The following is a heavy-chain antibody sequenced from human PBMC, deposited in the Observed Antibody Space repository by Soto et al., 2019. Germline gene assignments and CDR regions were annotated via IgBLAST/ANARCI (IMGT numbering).Heavy chain of an antibody. D-gene: IGHD3-10*01. CDR2: IYHSGST. Sequence: PSETLSLTCAVSGGSISSSNWWSWVRQPPGKGLEWIGEIYHSGSTNYNPSLKSRVTISVDKSKNQFSLKLSSVSSVFRLYLQMNSLKTEDTALYYCTTYYTGWSFDSWGQGTLVTVSS. CDR1: GGSISSSNW. V-gene: IGHV4-4*02. J-gene: IGHJ4*02. CDR3: NSLKTEDTALYYCTTYYTGWSFDS.